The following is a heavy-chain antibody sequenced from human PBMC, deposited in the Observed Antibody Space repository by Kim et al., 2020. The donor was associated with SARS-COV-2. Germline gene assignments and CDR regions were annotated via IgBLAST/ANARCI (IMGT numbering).Heavy chain of an antibody. CDR2: FSWDSNGI. J-gene: IGHJ6*02. V-gene: IGHV3-9*01. CDR1: GFSFNKYA. D-gene: IGHD4-17*01. CDR3: TQDLTPGGADV. Sequence: GGSLRLSCEASGFSFNKYAMHWVRQAPGKGLEWVSGFSWDSNGIDYADSVKGRFTVSRDNAVNSLHLHINSLRVDDTAVYFCTQDLTPGGADVWGQGTTVTVSS.